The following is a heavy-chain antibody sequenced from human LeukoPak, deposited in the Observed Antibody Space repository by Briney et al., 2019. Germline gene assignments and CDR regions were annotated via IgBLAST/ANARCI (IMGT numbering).Heavy chain of an antibody. Sequence: ASVKVSCKASGGTFSSYAISWVRQAPGQGLEWMGVIIPIFGTANYAQKFQGRVTITADESTSTAYMELSSLRSEDTAVYYCARDPPTVTTRKYGMDVWGQGTTVTVSS. D-gene: IGHD4-17*01. CDR3: ARDPPTVTTRKYGMDV. CDR1: GGTFSSYA. CDR2: IIPIFGTA. J-gene: IGHJ6*02. V-gene: IGHV1-69*13.